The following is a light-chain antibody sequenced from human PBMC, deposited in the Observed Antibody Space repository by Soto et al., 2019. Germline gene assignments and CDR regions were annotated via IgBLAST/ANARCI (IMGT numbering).Light chain of an antibody. CDR1: QSVSSSY. CDR3: VQAEQLST. V-gene: IGKV3-20*01. J-gene: IGKJ4*02. CDR2: GAS. Sequence: CRARQSVSSSYLAWYQQKPGQAPRLLIYGASSRATGIPDRFSGSGSGTAISVTSISLAAEDFVVYYRVQAEQLSTFGGGTKVDIK.